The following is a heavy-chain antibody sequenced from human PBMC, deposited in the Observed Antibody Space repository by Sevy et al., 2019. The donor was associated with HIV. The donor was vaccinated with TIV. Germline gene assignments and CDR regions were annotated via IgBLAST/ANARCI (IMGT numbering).Heavy chain of an antibody. D-gene: IGHD5-18*01. CDR2: TYYRSKWYN. Sequence: KQSQTLSLTCAISGDSVSSNSAAWNWIRQSPSRGLEWLGRTYYRSKWYNNYVLSVRSRITINPDTSKNQFSLQLNSVTPEDTAVYFCARDTAYLFDYWGQGTLVTVSS. V-gene: IGHV6-1*01. J-gene: IGHJ4*02. CDR1: GDSVSSNSAA. CDR3: ARDTAYLFDY.